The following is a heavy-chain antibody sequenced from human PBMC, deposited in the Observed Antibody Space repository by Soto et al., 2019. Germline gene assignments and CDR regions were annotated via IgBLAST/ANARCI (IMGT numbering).Heavy chain of an antibody. J-gene: IGHJ4*02. CDR2: ISNIGSI. Sequence: VQLQESGPGLVKPSQTLSLTSTVSGGSVSSGNYYWSWIRQPPGKGLEWIGHISNIGSIYYNQSLRSRLTITVDTSKNQFPLRLSSVTAADTAVYYCARGYYSKYSLNFWGPGTMVTVSS. CDR1: GGSVSSGNYY. V-gene: IGHV4-30-4*01. CDR3: ARGYYSKYSLNF. D-gene: IGHD4-4*01.